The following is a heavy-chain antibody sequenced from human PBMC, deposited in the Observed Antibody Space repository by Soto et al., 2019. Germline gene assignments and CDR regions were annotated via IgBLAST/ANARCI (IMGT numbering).Heavy chain of an antibody. CDR2: ISGSGGST. D-gene: IGHD3-10*01. CDR1: GFTFSSYA. V-gene: IGHV3-23*01. CDR3: DKDSSYYGSGSQLDY. Sequence: EVQLLESGGGLVQPGGSLRLSCAASGFTFSSYAMSWVRQAPGKGLEWVSAISGSGGSTYYADSVKGRFTISRDNSKNTLYLQMNSLRAEDTAVYYGDKDSSYYGSGSQLDYWGQGTLVTVSS. J-gene: IGHJ4*02.